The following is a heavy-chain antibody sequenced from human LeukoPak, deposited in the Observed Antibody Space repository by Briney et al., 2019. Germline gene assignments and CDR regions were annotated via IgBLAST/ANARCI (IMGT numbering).Heavy chain of an antibody. CDR1: GSLFRTYA. D-gene: IGHD1-26*01. Sequence: PGGSLRLSCAASGSLFRTYAMSWVRQAPGKGLEWVSRISGAGGLTYYADPVKGRFTISRDNSKNTLYLQMNTLRAEDTATYYCARDSRWDSGFFYYYYMDVWGKGTSVTVSS. CDR3: ARDSRWDSGFFYYYYMDV. CDR2: ISGAGGLT. V-gene: IGHV3-23*01. J-gene: IGHJ6*03.